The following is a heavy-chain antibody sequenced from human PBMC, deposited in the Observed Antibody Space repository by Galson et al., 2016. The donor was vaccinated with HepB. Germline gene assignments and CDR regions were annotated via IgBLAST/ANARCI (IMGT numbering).Heavy chain of an antibody. D-gene: IGHD6-19*01. CDR3: AGDHGPSGWLH. Sequence: SLRLSCAASGFTFSTYSMNWVRLAPGKGLEWVSSTDSTSRYIYYADSVKGRFTISRDNSKNTLYLQMNSLTADDTALYYCAGDHGPSGWLHWGQGTLVIVSS. J-gene: IGHJ4*02. V-gene: IGHV3-21*04. CDR2: TDSTSRYI. CDR1: GFTFSTYS.